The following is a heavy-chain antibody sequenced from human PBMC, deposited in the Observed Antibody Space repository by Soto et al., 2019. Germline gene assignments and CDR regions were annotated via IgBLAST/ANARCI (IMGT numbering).Heavy chain of an antibody. CDR2: IIPILGIA. CDR3: ARDYKISEQQLAFDY. Sequence: SVKVSCKASGGTFSSYTINWVRQAPGQGLEWMGRIIPILGIANYAQKFQGRVTITADESTSTAYMELSSLRSDDTAVYYCARDYKISEQQLAFDYWGQGTLVTVSS. CDR1: GGTFSSYT. D-gene: IGHD6-13*01. V-gene: IGHV1-69*04. J-gene: IGHJ4*02.